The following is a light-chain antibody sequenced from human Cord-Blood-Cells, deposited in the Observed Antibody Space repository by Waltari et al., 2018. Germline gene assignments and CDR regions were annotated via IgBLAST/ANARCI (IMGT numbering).Light chain of an antibody. CDR1: SSDVGSYNL. CDR2: EGS. CDR3: CSYAGSSTWV. V-gene: IGLV2-23*01. Sequence: QSALTQPASVSGSPGQSITISCTGTSSDVGSYNLVSCYQQHPGKAPKLMIYEGSKRPSGVSNRVSGSKSGHTASLKISGLQAEDEADYYCCSYAGSSTWVFGGGTKLTVL. J-gene: IGLJ3*02.